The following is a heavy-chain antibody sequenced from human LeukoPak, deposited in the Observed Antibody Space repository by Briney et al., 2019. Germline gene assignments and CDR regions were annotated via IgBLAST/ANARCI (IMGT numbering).Heavy chain of an antibody. CDR2: INPNSGGT. J-gene: IGHJ6*03. CDR1: GYTFTGYY. V-gene: IGHV1-2*02. CDR3: ARGTLNSGGNPWGYYYYNMDV. Sequence: ASVKVSCKASGYTFTGYYMHWVRQAPGQGLEWMGWINPNSGGTNYAQKFQGRVTMTRDRSISTAYMELSRLRSDDTAVYYCARGTLNSGGNPWGYYYYNMDVWGKGTTVTVSS. D-gene: IGHD4-23*01.